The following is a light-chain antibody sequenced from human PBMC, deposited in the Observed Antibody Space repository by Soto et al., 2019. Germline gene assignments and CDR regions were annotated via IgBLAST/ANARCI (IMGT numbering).Light chain of an antibody. Sequence: DIVMTQSPDSLAVSLGERATINCKSSQSVLYSSNNKNYLAWYQQKPGQSPKLLIYWASTRESGVPDRFSGSGSGTDFTLTISSLQAEDVAVYYCQQYCSTPRTFGPGTKVDIK. CDR2: WAS. J-gene: IGKJ3*01. CDR1: QSVLYSSNNKNY. V-gene: IGKV4-1*01. CDR3: QQYCSTPRT.